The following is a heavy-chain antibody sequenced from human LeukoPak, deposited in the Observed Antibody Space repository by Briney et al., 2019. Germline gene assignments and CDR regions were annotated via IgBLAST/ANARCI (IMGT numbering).Heavy chain of an antibody. CDR1: GFTFSDYY. CDR3: AREVAARANYYYYYMDV. J-gene: IGHJ6*03. CDR2: ISSSGSTI. V-gene: IGHV3-11*01. Sequence: GGSLRLSCAASGFTFSDYYMSWIRQAPGKGLEWVSYISSSGSTIYYADSVKGRFTISRDNAKNSLYPQMNSLRAEDTAVYYCAREVAARANYYYYYMDVWGKGTTVTISS. D-gene: IGHD2-15*01.